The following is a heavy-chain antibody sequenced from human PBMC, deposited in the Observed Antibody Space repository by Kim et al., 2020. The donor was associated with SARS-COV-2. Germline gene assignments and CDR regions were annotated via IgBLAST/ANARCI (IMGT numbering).Heavy chain of an antibody. CDR3: ACQYYYGSGNSNPYFYYGMDV. J-gene: IGHJ6*02. D-gene: IGHD3-10*01. CDR2: ISYNGVNI. CDR1: GLTFSNFA. Sequence: GGSLRLSCAASGLTFSNFAVHWVRQGPGKGLEWVSGISYNGVNIGYVDSVKGRFTISRDNAKNSLYLQMNSLRAEDTALYYCACQYYYGSGNSNPYFYYGMDVWGQGTTVTVSS. V-gene: IGHV3-9*01.